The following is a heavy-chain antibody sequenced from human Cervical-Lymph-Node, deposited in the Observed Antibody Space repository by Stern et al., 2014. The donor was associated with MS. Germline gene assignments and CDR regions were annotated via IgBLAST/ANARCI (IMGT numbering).Heavy chain of an antibody. D-gene: IGHD1-1*01. V-gene: IGHV1-69*01. Sequence: QMQLVQSGAEVKKPGSSVKVSCKASGGTFSDYAISWVRQAPRQGLEWLGGIIPVCGTANYAQKFQGRVTFTADESTSTAYMELSSLRSEDTAVYYCARDSDLENTGYGMDVWGQGTTVTVSS. CDR3: ARDSDLENTGYGMDV. CDR2: IIPVCGTA. CDR1: GGTFSDYA. J-gene: IGHJ6*02.